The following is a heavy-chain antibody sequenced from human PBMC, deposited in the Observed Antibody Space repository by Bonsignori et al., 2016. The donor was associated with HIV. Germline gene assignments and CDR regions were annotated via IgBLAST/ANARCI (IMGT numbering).Heavy chain of an antibody. CDR3: TSEGTNLGGGVILAP. J-gene: IGHJ5*02. D-gene: IGHD3-16*01. CDR2: INRDGGET. Sequence: VRQAPGKGLQWVANINRDGGETFYVDSVEGRFTISRDNAKNSLYLTNEHACESTTPAMYYCTSEGTNLGGGVILAPWGQGTLVTVSS. V-gene: IGHV3-7*03.